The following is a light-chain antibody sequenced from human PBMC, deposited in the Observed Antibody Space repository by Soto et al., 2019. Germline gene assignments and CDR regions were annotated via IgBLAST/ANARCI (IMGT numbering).Light chain of an antibody. Sequence: QSVLTQPPSLSGTPGQRVTISCSGSTSNIAGNTVHWYQHLPETAPKLLIYIDDQRPSGVPDRFSGSKSGTSAYLAISGLQSEDEADYYCATWDDSLNAAVFGGGTQLTVL. CDR3: ATWDDSLNAAV. V-gene: IGLV1-44*01. J-gene: IGLJ7*01. CDR2: IDD. CDR1: TSNIAGNT.